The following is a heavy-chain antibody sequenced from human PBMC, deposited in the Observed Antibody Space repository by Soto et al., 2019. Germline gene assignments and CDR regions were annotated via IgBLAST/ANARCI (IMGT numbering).Heavy chain of an antibody. Sequence: ASVKVSCKVSGYTLTELSMHWVRQAPGKGLEWMGGFDPEDGETIYAQKFQGRVTMTEDTSTDTAYMELSSLRSEDTAVYYCARTYGSGKFSAFDIWGQGTRVTVSS. V-gene: IGHV1-24*01. CDR2: FDPEDGET. J-gene: IGHJ3*02. CDR3: ARTYGSGKFSAFDI. D-gene: IGHD3-10*01. CDR1: GYTLTELS.